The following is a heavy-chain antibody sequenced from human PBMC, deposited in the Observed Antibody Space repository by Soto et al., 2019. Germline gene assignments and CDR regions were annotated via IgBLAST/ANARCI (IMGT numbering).Heavy chain of an antibody. V-gene: IGHV2-5*02. CDR1: GFSVSTTGGG. CDR2: IYWDDST. J-gene: IGHJ2*01. CDR3: AHAPSVAGRNWYFDV. D-gene: IGHD6-19*01. Sequence: QITLKESGPTVVKPTQTLTLTCTFSGFSVSTTGGGVAWIRQPPGKALEWLALIYWDDSTLYSPSLRSRLTITSDTSKTQVVLTMTIVDPADTATYFWAHAPSVAGRNWYFDVWGRGTLVTVSS.